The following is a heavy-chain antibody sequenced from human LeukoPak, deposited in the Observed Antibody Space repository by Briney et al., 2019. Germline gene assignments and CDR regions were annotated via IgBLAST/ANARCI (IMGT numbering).Heavy chain of an antibody. V-gene: IGHV3-21*01. CDR1: GFTFSSYG. J-gene: IGHJ4*02. D-gene: IGHD2-8*01. CDR2: ISSSSSYI. CDR3: ASQATKIRVPDY. Sequence: PGGSLRLSCAASGFTFSSYGMNWVRQAPGKGLEWVSSISSSSSYIYYADSVKGRFTISRDNAKNSLYLQMNSLRAEDTAVYYCASQATKIRVPDYWGQGTLVTVSS.